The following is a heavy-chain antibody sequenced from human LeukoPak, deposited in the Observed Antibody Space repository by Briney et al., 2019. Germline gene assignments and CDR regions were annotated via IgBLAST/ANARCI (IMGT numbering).Heavy chain of an antibody. CDR1: GGSISSYY. J-gene: IGHJ4*02. D-gene: IGHD3-10*01. V-gene: IGHV4-4*07. CDR2: IYTSGST. Sequence: PSETLSLTCTVSGGSISSYYGSWIRQPAGKGREWIGRIYTSGSTNYNPSLKSRVTMSVDTSKNQFSLKVSSVTAADTAVYYCAGDYYGSGSFDYWGQGTLVTASS. CDR3: AGDYYGSGSFDY.